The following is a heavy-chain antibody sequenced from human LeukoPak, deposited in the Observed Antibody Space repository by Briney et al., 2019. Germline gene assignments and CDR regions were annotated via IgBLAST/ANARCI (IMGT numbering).Heavy chain of an antibody. Sequence: PSETLSLTCTVSGGSISSGAYYWSWIRQPPGKGLEWIGYIYHSGTTYHNPSLKSRVTISLDRSKNQFSLKLSSVTAADTAVYYCARRNPNGSGSYSAAGAAWFDPWGQGTLVTVSS. CDR3: ARRNPNGSGSYSAAGAAWFDP. D-gene: IGHD3-10*01. CDR2: IYHSGTT. V-gene: IGHV4-30-2*01. CDR1: GGSISSGAYY. J-gene: IGHJ5*02.